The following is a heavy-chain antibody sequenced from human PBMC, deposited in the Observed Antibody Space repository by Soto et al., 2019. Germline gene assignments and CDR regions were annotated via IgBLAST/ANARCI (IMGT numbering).Heavy chain of an antibody. V-gene: IGHV6-1*01. CDR2: TYYRSKWYN. Sequence: SQTLSLTCAISGDSVSSNSAAWNWIRQSPSRGLEWLGRTYYRSKWYNDYAVSVKSRITINPDTSKNQFSLQLNSVTPEDTAVYYCARDRGYSYGLFYYYYGMDVWGQGTTVTGSS. CDR1: GDSVSSNSAA. J-gene: IGHJ6*02. CDR3: ARDRGYSYGLFYYYYGMDV. D-gene: IGHD5-18*01.